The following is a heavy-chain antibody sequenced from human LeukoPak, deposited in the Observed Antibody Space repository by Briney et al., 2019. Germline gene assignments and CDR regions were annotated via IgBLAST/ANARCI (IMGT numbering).Heavy chain of an antibody. V-gene: IGHV3-30*02. D-gene: IGHD6-19*01. CDR1: GFTFSSYA. CDR2: IRYDGNDE. J-gene: IGHJ4*02. Sequence: GGSLRLSCAASGFTFSSYAMHWVRQAPGKGLEWVAFIRYDGNDEYYADSVKGRFTISRDNSKNMLYLQMNTVRAEDTAVYYCGKDSSASGWYGFFDSWGQGTLVTVSS. CDR3: GKDSSASGWYGFFDS.